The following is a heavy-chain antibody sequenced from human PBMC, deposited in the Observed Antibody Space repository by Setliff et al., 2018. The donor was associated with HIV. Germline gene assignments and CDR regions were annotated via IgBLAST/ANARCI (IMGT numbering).Heavy chain of an antibody. CDR2: IYSGGSA. Sequence: SETLSLTCNVSGGAITGYYWSWVRQAPGKALESIASIYSGGSAIYHPSLKSRVTISVDTSKNQFSLTLSSVTAADTAVYFCARLSRWGTMTTLDFWGQGTLVTVSS. CDR1: GGAITGYY. V-gene: IGHV4-4*09. J-gene: IGHJ4*02. CDR3: ARLSRWGTMTTLDF. D-gene: IGHD4-4*01.